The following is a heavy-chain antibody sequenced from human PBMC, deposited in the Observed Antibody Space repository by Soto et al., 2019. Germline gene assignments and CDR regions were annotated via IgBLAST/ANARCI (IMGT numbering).Heavy chain of an antibody. V-gene: IGHV3-30*18. Sequence: QVQLVESGGGVVQPGTSLRLSCAASGFTSSSFVIHWVRQAPGKGLEWLAVISSDGNNQYYADSVKGRFTISRDNSKKTRYVQVNSLRAEDTGVYFCEKERGVLDSFDIWGQGTMVTVS. J-gene: IGHJ3*02. D-gene: IGHD3-10*01. CDR2: ISSDGNNQ. CDR3: EKERGVLDSFDI. CDR1: GFTSSSFV.